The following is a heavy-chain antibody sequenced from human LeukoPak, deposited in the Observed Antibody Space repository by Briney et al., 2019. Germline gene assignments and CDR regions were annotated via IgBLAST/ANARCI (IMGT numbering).Heavy chain of an antibody. CDR2: VSNSGVIT. V-gene: IGHV3-23*01. CDR3: AKDWNPSPNWFGP. D-gene: IGHD1-1*01. J-gene: IGHJ5*02. Sequence: GGSLRLSCAASGFIFSTYAMNRVRQAPGKGLEWISGVSNSGVITNYADSVKGRFTISRDNSKNMLYLQMNGLRAEDTAVYYCAKDWNPSPNWFGPWGQGTLVIVSS. CDR1: GFIFSTYA.